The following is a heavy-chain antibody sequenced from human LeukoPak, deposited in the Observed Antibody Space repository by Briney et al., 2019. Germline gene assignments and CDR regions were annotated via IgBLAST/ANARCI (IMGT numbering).Heavy chain of an antibody. Sequence: ASVVVSCKASGYTFSGYYMHWVRQAPGQGLEWMGWINLNSGGTNYGQKLQGRVTMTRDTCNSTDYMELGRLRSDDTAVYYCARGYPLSTTAAGTIFQHWGQGSLVTV. CDR1: GYTFSGYY. CDR2: INLNSGGT. D-gene: IGHD6-13*01. CDR3: ARGYPLSTTAAGTIFQH. V-gene: IGHV1-2*02. J-gene: IGHJ1*01.